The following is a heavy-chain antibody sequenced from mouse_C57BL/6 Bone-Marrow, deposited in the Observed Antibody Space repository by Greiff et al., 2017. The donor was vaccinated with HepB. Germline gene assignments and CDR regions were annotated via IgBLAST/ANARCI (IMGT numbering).Heavy chain of an antibody. CDR1: GYTFTSYW. J-gene: IGHJ2*01. CDR3: TRRVITTVVGRDY. D-gene: IGHD1-1*01. Sequence: VQLKQSGTVLARPGASVKMSCKTSGYTFTSYWMHWVKQRPGQGLEWIGAIYPGNSDTSYNQKFKGKAKLTAVTSASTAYMELSSLTNEDSAVYYCTRRVITTVVGRDYWGQGTTLTVSS. V-gene: IGHV1-5*01. CDR2: IYPGNSDT.